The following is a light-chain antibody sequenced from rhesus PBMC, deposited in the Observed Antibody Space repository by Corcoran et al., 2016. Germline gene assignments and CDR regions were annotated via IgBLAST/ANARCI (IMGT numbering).Light chain of an antibody. V-gene: IGKV4-1*01. J-gene: IGKJ1*01. CDR1: QSLLYSSNNKTY. Sequence: DIVMTQSPDSLAVSLGERVTINCKSTQSLLYSSNNKTYLAWYQQKPGQAPTSLISWASTRESGVPYRFSGGGSGTDFTLPIRGLQCEVVAMCYCQQYDSTPVTFGQGTKVEIK. CDR2: WAS. CDR3: QQYDSTPVT.